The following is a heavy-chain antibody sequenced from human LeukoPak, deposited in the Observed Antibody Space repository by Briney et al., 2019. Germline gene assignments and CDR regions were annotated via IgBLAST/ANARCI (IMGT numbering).Heavy chain of an antibody. J-gene: IGHJ6*03. Sequence: GGSLRLSCAASGFTFSSYWMSWVRQAPGKGLEWVANIKQNGSEKYYVDSVKGRFTISRDNAKNSLYLQMNSLRAEDTAVYYCARVNNFWSGNYYMDVWGKGTTVTVSS. V-gene: IGHV3-7*01. D-gene: IGHD3-3*01. CDR2: IKQNGSEK. CDR3: ARVNNFWSGNYYMDV. CDR1: GFTFSSYW.